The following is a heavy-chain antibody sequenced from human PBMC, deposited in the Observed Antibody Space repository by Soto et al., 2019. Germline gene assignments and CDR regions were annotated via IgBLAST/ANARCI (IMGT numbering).Heavy chain of an antibody. J-gene: IGHJ5*02. CDR3: AGGVLSGSYYNWFDA. D-gene: IGHD1-26*01. Sequence: SVKMSCKASGYTCTGYYMHWVRQAPEQGLEWMRWMNPNSCGTDYAQKFQGRVTMTRDTSISAAYMELSRLRSDDTAVYSCAGGVLSGSYYNWFDAWGQGTPVSVSS. CDR1: GYTCTGYY. CDR2: MNPNSCGT. V-gene: IGHV1-2*02.